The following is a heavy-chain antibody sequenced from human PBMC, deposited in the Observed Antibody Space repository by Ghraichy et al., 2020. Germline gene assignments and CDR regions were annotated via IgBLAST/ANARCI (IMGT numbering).Heavy chain of an antibody. V-gene: IGHV4-4*07. Sequence: SETLSLTCTVSGGSISSYYWSWIRQPAGKGLEWIGRIYTSGSTNYNPSLKSRVTMSVDTSKNQFSLKLSSVTAADTAVYYCARATTPLNYDSSGYWPGDYYYYGMDVWGQGTTVTVSS. CDR2: IYTSGST. D-gene: IGHD3-22*01. CDR3: ARATTPLNYDSSGYWPGDYYYYGMDV. J-gene: IGHJ6*02. CDR1: GGSISSYY.